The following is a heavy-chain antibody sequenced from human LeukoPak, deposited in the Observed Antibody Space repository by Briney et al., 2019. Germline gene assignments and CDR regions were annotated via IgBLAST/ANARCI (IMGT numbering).Heavy chain of an antibody. CDR2: IYHSGST. J-gene: IGHJ5*02. Sequence: SDTLSLTCTVSGYSISSGYYWGWIRQPPGKGLEWIGSIYHSGSTYYNPSLKSRVTISVDTSKNQFSLKLSSVTAADTAVYYCARQYYDFWSGYLYWFDPWGQGTLVTVSS. D-gene: IGHD3-3*01. CDR1: GYSISSGYY. CDR3: ARQYYDFWSGYLYWFDP. V-gene: IGHV4-38-2*02.